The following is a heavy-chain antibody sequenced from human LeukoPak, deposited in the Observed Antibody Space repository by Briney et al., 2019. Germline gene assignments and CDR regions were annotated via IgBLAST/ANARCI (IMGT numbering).Heavy chain of an antibody. Sequence: GGSLRLSCAASGFTFSSYSMNWVRQAPGKGLEWVSSISNSSSYIYYADSVKGRFTISRDNSKNTLLLQMNSLRADDTAVYYCARGSLGSSMSSDCCPLDYWGQGTPVTVSS. J-gene: IGHJ4*02. D-gene: IGHD2-2*01. CDR2: ISNSSSYI. CDR1: GFTFSSYS. CDR3: ARGSLGSSMSSDCCPLDY. V-gene: IGHV3-21*04.